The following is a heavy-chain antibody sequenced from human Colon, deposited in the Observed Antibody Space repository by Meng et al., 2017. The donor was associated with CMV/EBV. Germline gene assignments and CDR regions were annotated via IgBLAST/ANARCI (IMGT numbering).Heavy chain of an antibody. CDR1: GFLLSTIGMG. J-gene: IGHJ4*02. CDR3: AHRPYGSGSYFFDY. Sequence: INLKESCLTLVKPTPTLTLTCTFSGFLLSTIGMGVGCMRHPPGKALEWLGVIYWDDDKRYSPSLKSRLTITKDTSKNQVVLTMTNLDPLDTATYYCAHRPYGSGSYFFDYWGQGTLVTVSS. D-gene: IGHD3-10*01. V-gene: IGHV2-5*02. CDR2: IYWDDDK.